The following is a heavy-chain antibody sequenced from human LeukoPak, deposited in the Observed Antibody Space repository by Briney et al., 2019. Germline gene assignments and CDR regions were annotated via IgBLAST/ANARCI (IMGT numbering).Heavy chain of an antibody. CDR3: ARDRVPWGRGDAFDI. J-gene: IGHJ3*02. V-gene: IGHV3-33*01. CDR1: GFTFSSYG. D-gene: IGHD3-16*01. CDR2: IWYDGSNK. Sequence: GGSLRLSCAASGFTFSSYGMHWVRQAPGKGLEWVAVIWYDGSNKYYADSVKGRFTISRDNSKNTLYLQMNSLRAEDTAVYYCARDRVPWGRGDAFDIWGQGTMVTVSS.